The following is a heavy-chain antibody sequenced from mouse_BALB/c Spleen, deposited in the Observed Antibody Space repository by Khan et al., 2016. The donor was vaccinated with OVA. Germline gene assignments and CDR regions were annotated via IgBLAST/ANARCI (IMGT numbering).Heavy chain of an antibody. D-gene: IGHD1-1*01. CDR2: VSTGGGYT. CDR3: TRLAYYYDSEGFAY. J-gene: IGHJ3*01. CDR1: GFTFSTYG. V-gene: IGHV5-6*02. Sequence: EVKLVESGGDLVKPGGSLKLSCAASGFTFSTYGMSWVRQTPDKRLEWVATVSTGGGYTYYPDSVKGRFTISRDNAKNNLYLQMSVLKSEDTAMFYCTRLAYYYDSEGFAYWGQGTLVTVSA.